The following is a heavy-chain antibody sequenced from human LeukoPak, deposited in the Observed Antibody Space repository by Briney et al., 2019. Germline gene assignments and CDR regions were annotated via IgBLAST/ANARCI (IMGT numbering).Heavy chain of an antibody. CDR3: ARDYDSSGYPFDAFDI. V-gene: IGHV4-4*07. CDR2: IYTSGST. D-gene: IGHD3-22*01. CDR1: GGSISSYY. Sequence: PSETLSLTCTASGGSISSYYWSWIRQPAGKGLEWIGRIYTSGSTNHNPSLKSRVTMSVDTSKNQFSLKLSSVTAADTAVYYCARDYDSSGYPFDAFDIWGQGTMVTVSS. J-gene: IGHJ3*02.